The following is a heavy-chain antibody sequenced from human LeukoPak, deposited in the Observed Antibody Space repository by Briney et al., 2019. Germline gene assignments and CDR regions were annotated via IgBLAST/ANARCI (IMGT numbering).Heavy chain of an antibody. D-gene: IGHD3-10*01. Sequence: GGSLRLSCAASGFTFSSYGMHWVRQAPGKGLEWVAFIRYDGSNKYYADSVKGRFTISRDNSKNTLYLQMNSLRAEDTAVYYCAKDKRRFGAGSDAFDIWGQGTMVTVSS. CDR2: IRYDGSNK. CDR1: GFTFSSYG. J-gene: IGHJ3*02. V-gene: IGHV3-30*02. CDR3: AKDKRRFGAGSDAFDI.